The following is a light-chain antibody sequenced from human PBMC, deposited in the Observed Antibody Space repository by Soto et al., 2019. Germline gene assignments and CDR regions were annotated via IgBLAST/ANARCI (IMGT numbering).Light chain of an antibody. J-gene: IGLJ1*01. Sequence: QSVLTQPASVSGSPGQSITISCTGTHSDVGSYNLVSWYQQHPGKAPKVIIYEVSERPSGVSDRFSGSKSGNTASLMISVLQAEDEADYYCCSYAGSTTQTYVFGSGTKVTV. CDR1: HSDVGSYNL. CDR2: EVS. CDR3: CSYAGSTTQTYV. V-gene: IGLV2-23*02.